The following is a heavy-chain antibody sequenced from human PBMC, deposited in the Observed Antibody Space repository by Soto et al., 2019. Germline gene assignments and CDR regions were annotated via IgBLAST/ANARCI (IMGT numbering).Heavy chain of an antibody. D-gene: IGHD2-2*01. V-gene: IGHV3-23*01. J-gene: IGHJ6*02. CDR3: AKDLGIVVVPAAPGYGMDV. Sequence: EVQLLESGGGLVQPGGSLRLSCAASGFTFSSYAMSWVRQAPGKGLEWVSAISGSGGSTYYADSVKGRFTISRDNSKNTRDLQRNSLGDEDTAVYYCAKDLGIVVVPAAPGYGMDVWGQGTTVTVSS. CDR1: GFTFSSYA. CDR2: ISGSGGST.